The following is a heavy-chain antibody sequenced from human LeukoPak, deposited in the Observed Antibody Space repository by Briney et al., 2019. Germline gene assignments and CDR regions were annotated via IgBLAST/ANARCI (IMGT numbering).Heavy chain of an antibody. J-gene: IGHJ4*02. D-gene: IGHD6-19*01. Sequence: SETLSLTCTVSSGSISSSNYYWSWIRQPAGKGLEWIGRISTIGSTNYNPSLNSRVTISIDTSKNQFSLKLSSVTAADTAVYYCARGTVAGTGRDYFDYWGQGTLVTVSS. CDR3: ARGTVAGTGRDYFDY. CDR2: ISTIGST. CDR1: SGSISSSNYY. V-gene: IGHV4-61*02.